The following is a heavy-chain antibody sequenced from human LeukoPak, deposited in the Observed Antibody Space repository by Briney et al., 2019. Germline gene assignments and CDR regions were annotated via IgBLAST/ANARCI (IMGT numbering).Heavy chain of an antibody. CDR1: GFTFNKAW. Sequence: GGSPRLSCAASGFTFNKAWMSWVRLAPGKGLEWVGRIKNKGDGGTTDYAAPVKGRFTVSRDDSKSTLYLQMNSLKTEDTAVYYCTTSGTPFEYWGQGTLVTVSS. D-gene: IGHD3-10*01. CDR3: TTSGTPFEY. CDR2: IKNKGDGGTT. V-gene: IGHV3-15*01. J-gene: IGHJ4*02.